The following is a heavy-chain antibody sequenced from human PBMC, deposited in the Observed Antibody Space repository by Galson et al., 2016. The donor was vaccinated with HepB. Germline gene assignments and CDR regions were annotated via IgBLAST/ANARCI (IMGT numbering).Heavy chain of an antibody. CDR2: IYYTGST. CDR3: ARAPYYYDTSGYYFRWFDP. V-gene: IGHV4-59*04. CDR1: GGSISLYY. D-gene: IGHD3-22*01. Sequence: SETLSLTCTVSGGSISLYYWSWIRQPPGKGLEWIGSIYYTGSTYYNPSLKSRVTVSVDTSKNQFSLKMRSVTAADTAVYYCARAPYYYDTSGYYFRWFDPWGQGTLVTVSS. J-gene: IGHJ5*02.